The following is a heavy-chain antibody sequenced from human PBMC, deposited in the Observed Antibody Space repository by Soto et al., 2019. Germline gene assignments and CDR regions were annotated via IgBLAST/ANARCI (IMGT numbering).Heavy chain of an antibody. CDR1: GFTFSSYA. V-gene: IGHV3-23*01. Sequence: EVQLLESGGGLVQHGGSLRLSCAASGFTFSSYAMSWVRQAPGKGLEWVSAISGSGGSTYYADSVKGRFTISRDNSKNTRYLQMNSLRAEDTAVYYCAKDHSGWSLSPFDYWGQGTLVTVSS. D-gene: IGHD6-19*01. CDR3: AKDHSGWSLSPFDY. J-gene: IGHJ4*02. CDR2: ISGSGGST.